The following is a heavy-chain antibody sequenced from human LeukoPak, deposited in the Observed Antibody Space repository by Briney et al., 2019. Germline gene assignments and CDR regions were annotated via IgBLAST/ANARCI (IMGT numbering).Heavy chain of an antibody. Sequence: SETLSLTCTVSGGSISSYFWSWIRQPPGKGLQWIGYIYYSGSTIYNPSLKSRVTMSVDTSKNQFSLKLSSVTAADTAVYYCARDVVAAAGTWDYWGQGTLVTVSS. CDR3: ARDVVAAAGTWDY. CDR2: IYYSGST. D-gene: IGHD6-13*01. V-gene: IGHV4-59*12. J-gene: IGHJ4*02. CDR1: GGSISSYF.